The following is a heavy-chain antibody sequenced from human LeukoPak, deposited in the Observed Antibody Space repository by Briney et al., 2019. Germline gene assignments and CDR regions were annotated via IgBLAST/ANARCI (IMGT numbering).Heavy chain of an antibody. Sequence: GGSLRLSCAASGFTFSESWMSWVRQAPGRGLEWVSAISGSDRSTLYADSVKGRFTISRDNSKNTVYLQMNIVRAEDTAVYYCARDEGSGWSGLFDPWGQGTLVTVSS. CDR1: GFTFSESW. V-gene: IGHV3-23*01. J-gene: IGHJ5*02. CDR2: ISGSDRST. CDR3: ARDEGSGWSGLFDP. D-gene: IGHD6-19*01.